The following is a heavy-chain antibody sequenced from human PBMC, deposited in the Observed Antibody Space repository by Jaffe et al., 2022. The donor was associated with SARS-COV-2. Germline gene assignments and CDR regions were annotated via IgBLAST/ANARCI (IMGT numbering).Heavy chain of an antibody. CDR1: GFTFSSYW. CDR2: IKQDGSDK. Sequence: EVQLVESGGGLVQPGGSLRLSCAASGFTFSSYWMSWVRQAPGKGLEWVANIKQDGSDKYYVDSVKGRFTISRDNAKNSVYLQMNSLRAEDTAVYYCTRDSPVLWDVWGQGTTVTVSS. CDR3: TRDSPVLWDV. J-gene: IGHJ6*02. V-gene: IGHV3-7*03. D-gene: IGHD2-8*01.